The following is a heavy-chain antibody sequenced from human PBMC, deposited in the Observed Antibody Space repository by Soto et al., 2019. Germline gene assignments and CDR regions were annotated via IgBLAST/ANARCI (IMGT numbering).Heavy chain of an antibody. CDR3: ANEGSSDSSGFYDYFPY. Sequence: EVQLLESGGGLVQPGGSLRLSCTASGFTFSSYTMSWVRQAPGQGLEWASDISGSGGSTVYADSVKGRFAISSDNSKNTLFLQMNSLIADDTAVYYCANEGSSDSSGFYDYFPYWGQGTLVNVSS. CDR1: GFTFSSYT. V-gene: IGHV3-23*01. D-gene: IGHD3-22*01. J-gene: IGHJ4*02. CDR2: ISGSGGST.